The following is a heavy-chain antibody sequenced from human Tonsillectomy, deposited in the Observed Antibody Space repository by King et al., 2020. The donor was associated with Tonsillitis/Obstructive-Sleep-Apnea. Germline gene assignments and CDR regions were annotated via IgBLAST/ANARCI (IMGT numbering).Heavy chain of an antibody. Sequence: VQLVESGGGLVKPGGSLRLSCAASGFTFISYNMNWVRQAPGKGLEWVSSISSSSSYIYYADSVKGRFTISRDNAKNSLYLQMNSLRAEDTAVYYCAREPYDFWSGLYYSYMDVWGKGTTVTVSS. CDR2: ISSSSSYI. CDR1: GFTFISYN. J-gene: IGHJ6*03. V-gene: IGHV3-21*01. D-gene: IGHD3-3*01. CDR3: AREPYDFWSGLYYSYMDV.